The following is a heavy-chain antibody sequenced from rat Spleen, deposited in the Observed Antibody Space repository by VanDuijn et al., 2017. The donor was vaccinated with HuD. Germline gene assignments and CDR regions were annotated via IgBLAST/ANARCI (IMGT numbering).Heavy chain of an antibody. Sequence: EVQLVESGGGLVQPGRSMKLSCAASGFTFSDYYMAWVRQAPKKGLEWVASISYEGSSPYYGDSVKGRFNISRDNAKSTLYLQMNSLRSEDTATYYCARHAPSRFEGYGLQGDYFDYWGQGVMVTVSS. V-gene: IGHV5-22*01. CDR1: GFTFSDYY. J-gene: IGHJ2*01. CDR3: ARHAPSRFEGYGLQGDYFDY. CDR2: ISYEGSSP. D-gene: IGHD1-12*03.